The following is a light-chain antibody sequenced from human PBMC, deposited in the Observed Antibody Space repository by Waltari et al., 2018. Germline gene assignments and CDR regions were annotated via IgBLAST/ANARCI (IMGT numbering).Light chain of an antibody. CDR1: QPITNS. CDR2: AAS. V-gene: IGKV1-NL1*01. J-gene: IGKJ2*01. Sequence: DIQMTQSPSSLSASVGDSVTITCRASQPITNSLAWYQQMPGKAPKLLLYAASTLENGVPARFSGRGAATDYTLTISSLQPEDFATYYCQQYKTFPVTFGQGPNLEIK. CDR3: QQYKTFPVT.